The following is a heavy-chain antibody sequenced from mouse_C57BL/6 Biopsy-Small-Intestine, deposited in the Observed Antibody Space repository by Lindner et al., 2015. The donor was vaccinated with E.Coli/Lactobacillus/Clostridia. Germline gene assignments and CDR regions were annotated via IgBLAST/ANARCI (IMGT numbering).Heavy chain of an antibody. D-gene: IGHD2-5*01. CDR1: GFTFSDYG. J-gene: IGHJ1*03. CDR2: ISSGSSTI. Sequence: VQLQESGGGLVKPGGSLKLSCAASGFTFSDYGMHWVRQAPEKGLEWVAYISSGSSTIYYADTVKGRFTISRDNAKNTLFLQMTSLRSEDTAMYYCERRYSNYVYWYFDVWGTGTTVTVSS. V-gene: IGHV5-17*01. CDR3: ERRYSNYVYWYFDV.